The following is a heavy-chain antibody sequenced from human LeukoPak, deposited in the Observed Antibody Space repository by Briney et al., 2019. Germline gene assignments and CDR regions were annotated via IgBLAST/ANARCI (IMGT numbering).Heavy chain of an antibody. V-gene: IGHV4-59*08. J-gene: IGHJ5*02. CDR1: GGSISSYY. D-gene: IGHD1-26*01. CDR3: ARGLFGVGATRFNWFDP. Sequence: PSETLSLTCTVSGGSISSYYWSWIRQPPGKGLEWIGYIYYSGSTNYNPSLKSRVTISVDTSKNQFSLKLSSVTAAATAVYYCARGLFGVGATRFNWFDPWGQGTLVTVSS. CDR2: IYYSGST.